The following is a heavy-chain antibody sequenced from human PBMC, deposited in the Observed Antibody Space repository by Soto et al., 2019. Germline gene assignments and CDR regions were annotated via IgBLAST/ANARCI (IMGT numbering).Heavy chain of an antibody. CDR3: ARDEDTAMVRYFDL. D-gene: IGHD5-18*01. J-gene: IGHJ2*01. Sequence: GGSLRLSCSASGFTFSNYDMVWVRQAPGKGLEWVAVIWYDGSNKYYADSVKGRFTISRDNSKNTLYLQMNSLRAEDTAVYYCARDEDTAMVRYFDLWGRGTLVTVSS. CDR1: GFTFSNYD. V-gene: IGHV3-33*08. CDR2: IWYDGSNK.